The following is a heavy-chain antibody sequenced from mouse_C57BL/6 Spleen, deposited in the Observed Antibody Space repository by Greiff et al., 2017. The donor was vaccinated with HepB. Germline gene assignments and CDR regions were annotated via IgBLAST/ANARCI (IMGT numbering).Heavy chain of an antibody. CDR3: ARRFRTGTGAMDD. J-gene: IGHJ4*01. Sequence: DVQLQESGGGLVKPGGSLKLSCAASGFTFSDYGMHWVRQAPEKGLEWVAYISSGSSTIYYADTVKGRFTISRDNAKNTLFLQLTSLRSEDTAMYDWARRFRTGTGAMDDWGQGTSVTVSS. D-gene: IGHD4-1*01. CDR2: ISSGSSTI. CDR1: GFTFSDYG. V-gene: IGHV5-17*01.